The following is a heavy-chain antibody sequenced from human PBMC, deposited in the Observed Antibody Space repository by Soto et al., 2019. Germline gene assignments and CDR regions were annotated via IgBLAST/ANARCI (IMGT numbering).Heavy chain of an antibody. J-gene: IGHJ6*02. D-gene: IGHD6-6*01. Sequence: QVQLVESGGGVVQPGRSLRLSCAASGFTFSSYAMHWVRQAPGKGLEWVAVISYDGSNKYYADSVKGRFTISRDNSKNTLYLQMNSLRAEDTAVYYCVRAVEYSSASGKNYYYGMDVWGQGTTVTVSS. CDR2: ISYDGSNK. V-gene: IGHV3-30-3*01. CDR1: GFTFSSYA. CDR3: VRAVEYSSASGKNYYYGMDV.